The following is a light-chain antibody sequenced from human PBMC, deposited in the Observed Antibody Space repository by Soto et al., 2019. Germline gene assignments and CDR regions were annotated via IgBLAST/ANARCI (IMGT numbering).Light chain of an antibody. Sequence: QSALTQPAFVSGSPGQSITISCTGISSDVGSHNLVSWYQHYPGKAPKLIIFEASKRPSGVSNRFSGSKSGSTASLTISGLQAEDEADYYCCSFAAGGTYVFGPGTKLTVL. CDR3: CSFAAGGTYV. J-gene: IGLJ1*01. CDR1: SSDVGSHNL. CDR2: EAS. V-gene: IGLV2-23*01.